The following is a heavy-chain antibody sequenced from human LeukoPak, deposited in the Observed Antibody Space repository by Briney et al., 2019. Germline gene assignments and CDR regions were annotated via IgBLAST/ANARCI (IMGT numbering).Heavy chain of an antibody. Sequence: GGSLRLSCAASGFTFSSYSMSWVRPAPGKGLEWVSYISSSSNTIYYADSVKGRFSISRDNAKNSLYLQMNSLRAEDTALYYCARDLWLAVPDTHYWGQGTQVTVSS. CDR3: ARDLWLAVPDTHY. CDR2: ISSSSNTI. V-gene: IGHV3-48*01. D-gene: IGHD6-19*01. CDR1: GFTFSSYS. J-gene: IGHJ4*02.